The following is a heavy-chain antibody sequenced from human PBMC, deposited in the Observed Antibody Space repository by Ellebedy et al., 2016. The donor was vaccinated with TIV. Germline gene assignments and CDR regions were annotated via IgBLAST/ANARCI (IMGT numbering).Heavy chain of an antibody. J-gene: IGHJ4*02. D-gene: IGHD3-10*01. V-gene: IGHV3-13*04. CDR3: AKDLRFGELFGFDY. CDR1: GFTFSSYD. CDR2: IGTAGDT. Sequence: GESLKISXAASGFTFSSYDMHWVRQATGKGLEWVSAIGTAGDTYYPGSVKGRFTISRENAKNSLYLQMNSLRAGDTAVYYCAKDLRFGELFGFDYWGQGTLVTVSS.